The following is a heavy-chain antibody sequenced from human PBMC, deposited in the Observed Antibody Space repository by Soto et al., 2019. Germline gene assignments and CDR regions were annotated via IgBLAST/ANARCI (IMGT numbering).Heavy chain of an antibody. V-gene: IGHV3-48*01. CDR2: ISSSSTI. J-gene: IGHJ4*02. CDR1: GFTFSTYS. D-gene: IGHD6-19*01. Sequence: PGGSLRLSCAASGFTFSTYSMNWVRQAPGKGLEWVSSISSSSTIYYADSVKGRFTISRDNVQNSLYLQMHSLRAEDTAVYHCARERGSGWTFDYWGQGTLVTVSS. CDR3: ARERGSGWTFDY.